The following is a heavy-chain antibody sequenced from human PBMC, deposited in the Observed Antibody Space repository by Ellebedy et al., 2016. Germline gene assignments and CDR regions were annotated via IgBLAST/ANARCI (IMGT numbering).Heavy chain of an antibody. CDR2: IKQDGSEK. CDR1: GFTFSSYW. CDR3: ARELEGTGEGKYYYYGMDV. Sequence: GGSLRLSCAASGFTFSSYWMSWVRQAPGKGLEWVANIKQDGSEKYYVDSVKGRFTISRDNAKNSLYLQMNSLRAEDTAVYYCARELEGTGEGKYYYYGMDVWGQGTTVTVSS. V-gene: IGHV3-7*05. J-gene: IGHJ6*02. D-gene: IGHD7-27*01.